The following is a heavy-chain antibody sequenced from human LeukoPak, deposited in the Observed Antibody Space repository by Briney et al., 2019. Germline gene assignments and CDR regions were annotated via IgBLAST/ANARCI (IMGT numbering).Heavy chain of an antibody. CDR3: VKDLGCAITSALGLGG. V-gene: IGHV3-9*01. Sequence: PGGSLRLSCAVSGFIFDDYAMHWVRQAPGKGLEWVSGITWGRDNLAYAASVKGRFTISRDNRNNLLHLQMDSLRPDDSAVYYCVKDLGCAITSALGLGGRGQGTTVTVSS. CDR2: ITWGRDNL. D-gene: IGHD1-14*01. J-gene: IGHJ6*02. CDR1: GFIFDDYA.